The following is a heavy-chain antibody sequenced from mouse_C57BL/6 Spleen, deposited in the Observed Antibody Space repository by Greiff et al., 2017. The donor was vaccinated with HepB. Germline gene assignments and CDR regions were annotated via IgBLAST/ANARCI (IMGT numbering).Heavy chain of an antibody. Sequence: EVQLVESGGGLVKPGGSLKLSCAASGFTFSSYAMSWVRQTPEKRLEWVATISDGGSYTYYPDNVKGRFTISRDNAKNNLYLQMSHLKSEDTAMYYCASAQIYWGAMDYWGQGTSVTVSS. CDR2: ISDGGSYT. CDR3: ASAQIYWGAMDY. D-gene: IGHD2-1*01. CDR1: GFTFSSYA. V-gene: IGHV5-4*01. J-gene: IGHJ4*01.